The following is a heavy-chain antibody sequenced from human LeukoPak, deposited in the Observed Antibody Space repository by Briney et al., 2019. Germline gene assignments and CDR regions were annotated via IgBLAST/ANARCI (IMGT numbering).Heavy chain of an antibody. D-gene: IGHD1-14*01. V-gene: IGHV1-69*13. CDR2: IIPIFGTA. Sequence: SVKVSCKASGGIFSTYAISWVRQAPGQGLEWMGGIIPIFGTAKYAQKFQGRVTITADESTSTAYMELSSLRSDDTAVYYCAGQGPTGKIDPWGQGTLVTVSS. J-gene: IGHJ5*02. CDR3: AGQGPTGKIDP. CDR1: GGIFSTYA.